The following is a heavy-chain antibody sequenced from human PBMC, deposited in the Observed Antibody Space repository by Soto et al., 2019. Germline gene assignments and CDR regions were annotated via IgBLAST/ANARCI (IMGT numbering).Heavy chain of an antibody. Sequence: VKVSCKASGYTFTSYGISWVRQAPGQGLEWMGWISAYNGNTNYAQKLQGRVAMTTDTSTSTAYVELRSLRSDDTAVYYCARDPGAGRGRYYDFGRTAYGMDVGGQGTTVTVSS. CDR2: ISAYNGNT. J-gene: IGHJ6*02. V-gene: IGHV1-18*01. CDR3: ARDPGAGRGRYYDFGRTAYGMDV. D-gene: IGHD3-3*01. CDR1: GYTFTSYG.